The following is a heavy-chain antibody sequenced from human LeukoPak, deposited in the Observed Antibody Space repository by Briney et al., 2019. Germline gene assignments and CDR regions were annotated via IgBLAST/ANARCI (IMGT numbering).Heavy chain of an antibody. V-gene: IGHV1-69*06. CDR2: IIPIFGTA. D-gene: IGHD2-2*02. Sequence: SVKVSCKASGGTFSSYAISWVRQAPGQGLEWMGGIIPIFGTADYAQKFQGRVTITADKSTSTAYMELSSLRSEDTAVYYCARGPRYIIVVPAAIQDYYYGMDVWGKGTTVTVSS. J-gene: IGHJ6*04. CDR3: ARGPRYIIVVPAAIQDYYYGMDV. CDR1: GGTFSSYA.